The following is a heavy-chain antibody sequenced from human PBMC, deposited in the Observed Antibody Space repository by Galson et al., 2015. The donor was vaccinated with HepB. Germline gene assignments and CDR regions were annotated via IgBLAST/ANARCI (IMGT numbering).Heavy chain of an antibody. D-gene: IGHD6-13*01. Sequence: SLRLSCAASGFTFDDYAMHWVRQAPGKGLEWVSGISWNSGSIGYADSVKGRFTISRDNAKNSLYLQMNSLRAEDTALYYCANLAAAGRAEVYWGQGTLVTVSS. CDR2: ISWNSGSI. CDR3: ANLAAAGRAEVY. CDR1: GFTFDDYA. V-gene: IGHV3-9*01. J-gene: IGHJ4*02.